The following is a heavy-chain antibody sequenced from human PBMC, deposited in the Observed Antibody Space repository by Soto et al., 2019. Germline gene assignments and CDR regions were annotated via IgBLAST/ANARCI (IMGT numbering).Heavy chain of an antibody. V-gene: IGHV3-11*01. CDR2: ISSSGSTI. CDR1: GFTFSDYY. J-gene: IGHJ4*02. Sequence: PGGSLRLSCAASGFTFSDYYMSWIRQAPGKGLEWVSYISSSGSTIYYADSVKGRFTISRDNAKNSLYLQMNSLRAEDTAVYYCARDRRITIFGAVIIESFDYWGQGTLVTVSS. D-gene: IGHD3-3*01. CDR3: ARDRRITIFGAVIIESFDY.